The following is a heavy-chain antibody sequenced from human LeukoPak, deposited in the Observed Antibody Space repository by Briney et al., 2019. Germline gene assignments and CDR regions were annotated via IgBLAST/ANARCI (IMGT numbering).Heavy chain of an antibody. J-gene: IGHJ4*02. V-gene: IGHV4-59*08. CDR3: ARSPGYYFDY. CDR1: GGSISSYY. Sequence: KPSETLSLTCTVSGGSISSYYWCWIRQPPGKGLEWIGYIYYSGSTNYNLSFKSRVTISVDTSKNQFSLKLSSVTAADTAVYYCARSPGYYFDYWGQGTLVTVSS. CDR2: IYYSGST.